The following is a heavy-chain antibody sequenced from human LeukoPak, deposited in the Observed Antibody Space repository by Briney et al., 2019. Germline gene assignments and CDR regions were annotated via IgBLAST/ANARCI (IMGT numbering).Heavy chain of an antibody. V-gene: IGHV3-73*01. J-gene: IGHJ4*02. CDR2: IRSKANSCAT. CDR1: GFTFSGSA. Sequence: GGSLRLSCAASGFTFSGSAMHWVRQASGKGLEWVGRIRSKANSCATAYAASVKGRFTIARDDSKNTAYLQMNSLKTEDTAVYYCSIAVASHDYWGQGTLVTVSS. CDR3: SIAVASHDY. D-gene: IGHD6-19*01.